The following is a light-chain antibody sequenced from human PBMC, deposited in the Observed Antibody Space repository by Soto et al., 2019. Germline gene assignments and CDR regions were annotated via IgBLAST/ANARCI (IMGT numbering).Light chain of an antibody. J-gene: IGKJ2*01. CDR3: QQANRFPPT. V-gene: IGKV1-12*01. CDR2: DAS. Sequence: DIQMTQSPSSVSASVGDRVTITCRASQGIGTWLAWYQQKPGKAPELLIYDASRLQSGVPSRLSGSASGTEFTLTISSLQPEDFATYYCQQANRFPPTFGQGTKLEI. CDR1: QGIGTW.